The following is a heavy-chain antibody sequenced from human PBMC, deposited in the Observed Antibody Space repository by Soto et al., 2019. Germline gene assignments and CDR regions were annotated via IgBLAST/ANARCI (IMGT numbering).Heavy chain of an antibody. CDR3: ANDGAPTRVYYYYGMDV. CDR1: GFTFSRYG. Sequence: QVQLVESGGGVVQPGRSLRLSCAASGFTFSRYGMHWVRQAPGKGLEWVAVISYDGNNEYYADSVKGRFTISRDNSKNTLYLQMNSLRAEDTAVYYCANDGAPTRVYYYYGMDVWGQGTTVTVSS. CDR2: ISYDGNNE. D-gene: IGHD3-10*01. J-gene: IGHJ6*02. V-gene: IGHV3-30*18.